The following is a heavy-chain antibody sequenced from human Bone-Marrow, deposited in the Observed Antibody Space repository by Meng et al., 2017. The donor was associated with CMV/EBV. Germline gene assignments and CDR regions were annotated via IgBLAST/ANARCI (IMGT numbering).Heavy chain of an antibody. V-gene: IGHV1-2*02. Sequence: ASVKVSCKASGYTFTGYYMHWVRQAPGQGLEWMGWINPNSGGTNYAQKFQGRVTMTRDTSISTAYMELSRLRSDDTAVYYCARGYCSSTSCYRASYAFDIWGQGIIVTASS. J-gene: IGHJ3*02. CDR2: INPNSGGT. CDR3: ARGYCSSTSCYRASYAFDI. CDR1: GYTFTGYY. D-gene: IGHD2-2*01.